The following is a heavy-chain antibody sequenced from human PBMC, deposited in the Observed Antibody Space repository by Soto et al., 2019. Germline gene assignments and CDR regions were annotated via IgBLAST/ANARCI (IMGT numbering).Heavy chain of an antibody. Sequence: LETLSLTCAVYGGSFSGYYWSGIRQPPGKGLEWIGEINHSGSTNYNPSLKSRVTISVDTSKNQFSLKLSSVTAADTAVYYCAREKVTFGGVIVYFDYWGQGTLVTVSS. D-gene: IGHD3-16*02. J-gene: IGHJ4*02. CDR3: AREKVTFGGVIVYFDY. CDR2: INHSGST. CDR1: GGSFSGYY. V-gene: IGHV4-34*01.